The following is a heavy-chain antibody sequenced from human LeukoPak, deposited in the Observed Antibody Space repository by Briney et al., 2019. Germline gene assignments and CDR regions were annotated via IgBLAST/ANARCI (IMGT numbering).Heavy chain of an antibody. CDR1: GFTFSSYA. CDR2: IRGRGGST. Sequence: GGSLRLSCAASGFTFSSYAVSGVRGARGEAVEWVSAIRGRGGSTYYADSVEGGYTLPRDIYKNTVSLQVNSLRAEDTAVYYCARGITGTTSHYYYYYYMDGWGKGTTVTVSS. V-gene: IGHV3-23*01. CDR3: ARGITGTTSHYYYYYYMDG. D-gene: IGHD1-7*01. J-gene: IGHJ6*03.